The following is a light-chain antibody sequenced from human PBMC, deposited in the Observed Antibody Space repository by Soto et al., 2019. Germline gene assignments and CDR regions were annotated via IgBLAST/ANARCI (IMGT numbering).Light chain of an antibody. J-gene: IGKJ4*01. CDR1: QSVSNN. V-gene: IGKV3-15*01. Sequence: VVMTQSPATLSVSPGERATLSCRASQSVSNNLAWYQQKPGQAPRLFIYSASTRATGIPARFSGSASGTEFTLTISSLQSEDFAVYYCQQYNEWPLTFGGGTKVETK. CDR3: QQYNEWPLT. CDR2: SAS.